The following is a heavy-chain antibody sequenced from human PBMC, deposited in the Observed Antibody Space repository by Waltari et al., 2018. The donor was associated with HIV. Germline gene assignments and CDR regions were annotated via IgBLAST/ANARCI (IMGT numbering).Heavy chain of an antibody. D-gene: IGHD1-26*01. J-gene: IGHJ4*02. CDR3: ARHKNRGSYFPVDF. CDR1: GFSISSNNYY. V-gene: IGHV4-39*07. CDR2: IFYSGTT. Sequence: QLQLHESGPGLVKPSETLSLTCIVSGFSISSNNYYWVWIRQPPGKGLEWIGNIFYSGTTNYNPSLESRVTISIDTSKSQFSLNLDSVTAADTAIYYCARHKNRGSYFPVDFWGQGTLVAVSS.